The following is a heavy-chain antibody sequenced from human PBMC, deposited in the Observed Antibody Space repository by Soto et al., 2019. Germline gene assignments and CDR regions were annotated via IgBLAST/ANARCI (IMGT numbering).Heavy chain of an antibody. CDR3: ARVPTRLRRTGFDY. D-gene: IGHD4-17*01. V-gene: IGHV1-69*06. CDR2: IITIFGTA. J-gene: IGHJ4*02. CDR1: GGGIRSNA. Sequence: SAKVKWKESGGGIRSNAISWLRQALGQGLEWMGGIITIFGTAIYAQKFQGRVTITADKSTSTAYMELSSLRSEDTAVYYCARVPTRLRRTGFDYRGQGTLVTGFS.